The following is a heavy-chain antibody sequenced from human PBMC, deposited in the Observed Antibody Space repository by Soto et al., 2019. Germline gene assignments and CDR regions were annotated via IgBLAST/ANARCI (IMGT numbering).Heavy chain of an antibody. CDR2: ISYDGSNK. CDR3: ARDPLSGSYYDY. Sequence: QVQLVESGGGVVQPGRSLRLSCAASGFTFSSYAMHCVRQAPGKGLEWVAVISYDGSNKYYADSVKGRFTISRDNSKNTLYLQMNSLRAEDTAVYYCARDPLSGSYYDYWGQGTLVTVSS. V-gene: IGHV3-30-3*01. CDR1: GFTFSSYA. J-gene: IGHJ4*02. D-gene: IGHD1-26*01.